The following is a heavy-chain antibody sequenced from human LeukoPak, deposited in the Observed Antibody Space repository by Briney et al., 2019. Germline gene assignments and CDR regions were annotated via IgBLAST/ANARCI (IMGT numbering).Heavy chain of an antibody. CDR3: ARSLRDSSSYHYYYYYYMDV. J-gene: IGHJ6*03. Sequence: SVKVSCKASGGTFSSYAISWVRQAPGQGLEWMGGIIPIFGTANYAQKFQGRVTITTDESTSTAYMELSSLRSEDTAVYYCARSLRDSSSYHYYYYYYMDVWGKGTTVTVSS. CDR1: GGTFSSYA. D-gene: IGHD3-22*01. V-gene: IGHV1-69*05. CDR2: IIPIFGTA.